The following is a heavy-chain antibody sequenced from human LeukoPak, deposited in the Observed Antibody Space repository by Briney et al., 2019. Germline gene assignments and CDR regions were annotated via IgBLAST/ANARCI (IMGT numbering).Heavy chain of an antibody. D-gene: IGHD2-2*01. V-gene: IGHV3-11*01. Sequence: GGSLRLSCAASGFTFSDYYMSWIRQAPGKGLEWVSYISSSGSTIYYADSVKGRFTISRDNAKNSLYLQMNSLKTEDTAVYYCEAECSSTSCYATNYYYYMDVWGKGTTVTVSS. CDR3: EAECSSTSCYATNYYYYMDV. CDR2: ISSSGSTI. CDR1: GFTFSDYY. J-gene: IGHJ6*03.